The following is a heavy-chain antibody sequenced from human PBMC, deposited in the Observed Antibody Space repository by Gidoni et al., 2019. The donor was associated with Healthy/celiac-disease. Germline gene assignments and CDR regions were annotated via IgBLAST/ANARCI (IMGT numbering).Heavy chain of an antibody. CDR2: IYYSGST. D-gene: IGHD1-26*01. V-gene: IGHV4-31*03. J-gene: IGHJ6*03. CDR1: GGSSSSVGYS. Sequence: QVQLQESGPGLVKPSQTLSLTFTVAGGSSSSVGYSCSWIRQHAGKGLEGMGYIYYSGSTYYNPSLKSRVTISVDTSKNQFSLKLSSVTAADTAVYYCARVHRESPKHYYMDVWGKGTTVTVSS. CDR3: ARVHRESPKHYYMDV.